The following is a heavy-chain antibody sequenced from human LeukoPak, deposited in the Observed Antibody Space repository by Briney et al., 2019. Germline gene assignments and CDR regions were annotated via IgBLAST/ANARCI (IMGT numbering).Heavy chain of an antibody. CDR2: INSDGSST. Sequence: PGGSLRLSCAASGFTFSSYWMHWVRQAPGKGLVWVSRINSDGSSTSYADSVKGRFTISRDNAKNTLYLQVNSLRAEDTAVYYCARGDWATYYYDSSGLYGMDVWGQGTTVTVSS. J-gene: IGHJ6*02. V-gene: IGHV3-74*01. D-gene: IGHD3-22*01. CDR1: GFTFSSYW. CDR3: ARGDWATYYYDSSGLYGMDV.